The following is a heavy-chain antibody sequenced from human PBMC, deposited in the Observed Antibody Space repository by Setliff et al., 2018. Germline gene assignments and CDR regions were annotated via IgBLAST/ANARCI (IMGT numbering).Heavy chain of an antibody. CDR2: INAGNGNT. D-gene: IGHD3-3*01. V-gene: IGHV1-3*01. CDR3: ARDPRQNDNFWSGYYYYYDYGMDV. J-gene: IGHJ6*02. CDR1: GYTFTSYA. Sequence: ASVKVSCKASGYTFTSYAMHWVRQAPGQRLEWMGWINAGNGNTKYSQKFQGRVTITRDTSASTAYMELSSLRSEDTAVYYCARDPRQNDNFWSGYYYYYDYGMDVWGQGTTVTVSS.